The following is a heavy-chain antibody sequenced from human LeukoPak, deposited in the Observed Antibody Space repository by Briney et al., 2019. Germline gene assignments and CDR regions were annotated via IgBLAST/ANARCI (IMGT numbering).Heavy chain of an antibody. D-gene: IGHD3-22*01. J-gene: IGHJ6*03. Sequence: SETLSHTRALCGGSFCGHYWTWIRATPEEGGGWSGEMYPRRDANYNRSLKSRVTIPEDPSKHQFTLELSSVTAADTAVYYWGRGRQDVTMIIVVRTAVSYYMDVWGEGTTVTVS. CDR1: GGSFCGHY. V-gene: IGHV4-34*01. CDR2: MYPRRDA. CDR3: GRGRQDVTMIIVVRTAVSYYMDV.